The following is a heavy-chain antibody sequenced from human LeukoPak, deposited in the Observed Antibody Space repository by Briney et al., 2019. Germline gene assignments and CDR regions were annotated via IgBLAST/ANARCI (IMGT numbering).Heavy chain of an antibody. CDR3: ARYNFGSDYLSN. CDR2: IYTSGST. Sequence: SETLSLTCTVSGGSISGYYWSWIRQPAGKGPEWIGRIYTSGSTKYNPSLKGRVTMSLDTSKNQFSLKLSSVTAADTAVYYCARYNFGSDYLSNWGQGTLVTVSS. D-gene: IGHD5-18*01. CDR1: GGSISGYY. J-gene: IGHJ4*02. V-gene: IGHV4-4*07.